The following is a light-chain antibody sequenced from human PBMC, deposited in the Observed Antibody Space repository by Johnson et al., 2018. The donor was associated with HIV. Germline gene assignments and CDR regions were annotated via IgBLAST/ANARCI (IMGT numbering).Light chain of an antibody. CDR2: DND. Sequence: QAVLTKPPSVSAAPGQKVTISCSGSSSNIGINYVSWFQQLPGTAPKLLIYDNDKRPSGIPDRFSGSKSGTSATLGITGLQTGDEADYYCEKWDSRLSGYYVFGSGTRLTVL. CDR1: SSNIGINY. V-gene: IGLV1-51*01. J-gene: IGLJ1*01. CDR3: EKWDSRLSGYYV.